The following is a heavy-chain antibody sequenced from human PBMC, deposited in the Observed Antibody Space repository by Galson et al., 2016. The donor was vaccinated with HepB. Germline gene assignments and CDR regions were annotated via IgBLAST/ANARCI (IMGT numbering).Heavy chain of an antibody. Sequence: SVKVSCKASGGTFSSYSFAWVRQAPGQGLEWMGGVIPTLDIAKYAQNFRDRLTIGADKSTSTAYLELSSLRFEDTAVYYCARASIVIRGEGAFDVGGQGTMVTVSS. J-gene: IGHJ3*01. D-gene: IGHD3-16*01. CDR3: ARASIVIRGEGAFDV. V-gene: IGHV1-69*10. CDR1: GGTFSSYS. CDR2: VIPTLDIA.